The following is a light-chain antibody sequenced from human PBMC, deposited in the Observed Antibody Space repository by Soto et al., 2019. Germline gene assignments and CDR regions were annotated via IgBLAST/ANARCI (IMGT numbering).Light chain of an antibody. V-gene: IGKV3-20*01. CDR2: ATS. Sequence: EIVLTQSTGTLSSSPGERTTLSCRASQSIDNRYLAWYQHNPGQAPRLLIYATSSRATGIPDRFGGSGSGTEFTLTINRLQPEDFAVYYCQQYFSSSWTFGQGTKVDIK. CDR3: QQYFSSSWT. J-gene: IGKJ1*01. CDR1: QSIDNRY.